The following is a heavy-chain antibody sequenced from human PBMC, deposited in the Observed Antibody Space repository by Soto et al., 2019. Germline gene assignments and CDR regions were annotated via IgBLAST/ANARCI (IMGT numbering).Heavy chain of an antibody. CDR1: GYTFTSYA. CDR2: INAGNGNT. V-gene: IGHV1-3*05. CDR3: ARCSSLAVAGTDYYYYGMDV. J-gene: IGHJ6*02. D-gene: IGHD6-19*01. Sequence: QVQLVQSGAEEKKPGASVKVSCKASGYTFTSYAMRWVRQARGQRLEWMGWINAGNGNTKYSQKFQGRVTITRDTSASTAYMELSSLRSEDTAVYYCARCSSLAVAGTDYYYYGMDVWGQGTTVTVSS.